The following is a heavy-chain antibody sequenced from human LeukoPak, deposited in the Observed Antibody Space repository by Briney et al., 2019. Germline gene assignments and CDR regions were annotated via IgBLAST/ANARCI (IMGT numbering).Heavy chain of an antibody. Sequence: SETLSLTCTVSGGSISSSSYYWGWIRQPPGKGLEWIGSIYYSGSTYYNPSLKSRVTISVDTSKNQFSLKLSSVTAADTAVYYCARLGGTEGYYFDYWGQGTLVTVS. J-gene: IGHJ4*02. V-gene: IGHV4-39*07. CDR1: GGSISSSSYY. D-gene: IGHD2-8*02. CDR3: ARLGGTEGYYFDY. CDR2: IYYSGST.